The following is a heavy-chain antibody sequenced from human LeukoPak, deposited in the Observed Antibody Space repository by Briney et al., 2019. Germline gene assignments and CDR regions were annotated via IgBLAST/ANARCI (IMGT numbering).Heavy chain of an antibody. D-gene: IGHD3-22*01. J-gene: IGHJ4*02. CDR2: INTYNGNT. Sequence: GASVKVSCKASGSIFSNFGLIWVRQAPGQGLEWMGWINTYNGNTNYAQKFQDRVTMTAETSTTTAYLELRSLKSDDTAVYYCARSHSGSLRAPFDYWGQGTLVTVSS. V-gene: IGHV1-18*01. CDR3: ARSHSGSLRAPFDY. CDR1: GSIFSNFG.